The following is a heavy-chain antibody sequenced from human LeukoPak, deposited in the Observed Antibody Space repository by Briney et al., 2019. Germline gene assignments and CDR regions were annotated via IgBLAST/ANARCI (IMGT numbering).Heavy chain of an antibody. CDR2: INHSGST. Sequence: SETLSLTCAVYGGSFSGYYWSWIRQPPGKGLEWIGEINHSGSTNYNPSLKSRVTISVDTSKNQFSLKLSSVTAAGTAVYYCARAFWSGYYFDYWGQGTLVTVSS. CDR3: ARAFWSGYYFDY. V-gene: IGHV4-34*01. J-gene: IGHJ4*02. CDR1: GGSFSGYY. D-gene: IGHD3-3*01.